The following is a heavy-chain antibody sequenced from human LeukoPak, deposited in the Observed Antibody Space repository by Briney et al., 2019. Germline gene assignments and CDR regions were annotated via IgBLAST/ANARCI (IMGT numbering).Heavy chain of an antibody. J-gene: IGHJ3*02. CDR3: AKRIAAAGTLQAFDI. V-gene: IGHV5-51*01. Sequence: GESLKISCKGSGYSFTSYWIGWVRQMPGKGLEWMGIIYPGDSDTRYSPSFQGQVTISADKSISTAYLQWSSLKASDTAMYYCAKRIAAAGTLQAFDIWGQGTMVTVSS. CDR2: IYPGDSDT. CDR1: GYSFTSYW. D-gene: IGHD6-13*01.